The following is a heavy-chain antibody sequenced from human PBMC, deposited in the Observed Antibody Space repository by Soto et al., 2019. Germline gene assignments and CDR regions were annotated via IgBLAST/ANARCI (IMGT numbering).Heavy chain of an antibody. CDR1: GYSFNTYW. Sequence: EVQLVQSGTELKKPGESVKISCKGSGYSFNTYWIGWVRQMPGKGLEWMGIIYPGDSDTRYNPSFQGQVTISADKSISTAYSQWSSLKASDRGMYYCERREGTAECCDLWGRGTLVSVAS. D-gene: IGHD3-3*01. CDR2: IYPGDSDT. CDR3: ERREGTAECCDL. V-gene: IGHV5-51*03. J-gene: IGHJ2*01.